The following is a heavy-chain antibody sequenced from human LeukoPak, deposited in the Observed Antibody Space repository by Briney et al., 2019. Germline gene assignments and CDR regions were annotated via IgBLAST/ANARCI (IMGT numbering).Heavy chain of an antibody. J-gene: IGHJ4*02. CDR3: ARAQYSNSSY. D-gene: IGHD6-6*01. Sequence: GGSLRLSCAAFGFTFSNYWMSWVRQAPGKGLEWVANINQDGSKKYYVDSVKGRFTISRDNAKNSLYLQMNSLRAEDTAMYYCARAQYSNSSYWGQGTLVTVSS. CDR1: GFTFSNYW. V-gene: IGHV3-7*04. CDR2: INQDGSKK.